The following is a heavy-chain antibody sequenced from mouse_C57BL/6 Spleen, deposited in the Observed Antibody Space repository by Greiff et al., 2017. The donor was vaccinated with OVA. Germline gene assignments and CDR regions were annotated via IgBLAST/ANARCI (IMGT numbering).Heavy chain of an antibody. V-gene: IGHV2-6-1*01. J-gene: IGHJ4*01. CDR3: ARQSYGSSYGAMDY. CDR1: GFSLTSYG. Sequence: VNVVESGPGLVAPSQSLSITCTVSGFSLTSYGVHWVRQPPGKGLEWLVVIWSDGSTTYNSALKSRLSISKDNSKSQVFLKMNSLQTDDTAMYYCARQSYGSSYGAMDYWGQGTSVTVSS. D-gene: IGHD1-1*01. CDR2: IWSDGST.